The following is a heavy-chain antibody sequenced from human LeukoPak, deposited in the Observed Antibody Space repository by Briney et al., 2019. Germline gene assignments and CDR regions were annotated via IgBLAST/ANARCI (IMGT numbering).Heavy chain of an antibody. J-gene: IGHJ4*02. V-gene: IGHV1-69*04. Sequence: ASVKVSCKASGYTFTSYGISWVRQAPGQGLEWMGRIIPILGIANYAQKFQGRVTITADKSTSIAYMEMSSLRSEDTAVYYCARDTIEGIAAAGTFDYWGQGTLVTVSS. CDR2: IIPILGIA. CDR3: ARDTIEGIAAAGTFDY. D-gene: IGHD6-13*01. CDR1: GYTFTSYG.